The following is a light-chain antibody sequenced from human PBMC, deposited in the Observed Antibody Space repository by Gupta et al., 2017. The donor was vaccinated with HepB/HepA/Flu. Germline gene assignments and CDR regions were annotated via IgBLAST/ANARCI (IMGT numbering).Light chain of an antibody. CDR3: SSYSYSSTVV. CDR2: DVS. J-gene: IGLJ2*01. Sequence: QSALTQPASASGSPGQSITISCTGTSSDVGGYNYVSWYQQHPGKAPNLIVYDVSDRPSGVSNRFSGSKSGNTASLTISGLQAEDEADYYCSSYSYSSTVVFGGGTKLTVL. V-gene: IGLV2-14*01. CDR1: SSDVGGYNY.